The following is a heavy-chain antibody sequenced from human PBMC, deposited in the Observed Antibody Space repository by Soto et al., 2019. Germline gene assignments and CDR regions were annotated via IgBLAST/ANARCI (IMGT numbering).Heavy chain of an antibody. CDR2: IYGNDDK. D-gene: IGHD6-19*01. CDR3: AHSLPSGWSYWYFDL. J-gene: IGHJ2*01. V-gene: IGHV2-5*01. Sequence: SGPTPVHPTQTLTLTSTFSGFSLSTSGVGVGWIRQPPGKALEWLALIYGNDDKRYSPSLKSRLTITKDTSKNQVVLTMTNMDPVDTATYYCAHSLPSGWSYWYFDLWGRGTLVTVSS. CDR1: GFSLSTSGVG.